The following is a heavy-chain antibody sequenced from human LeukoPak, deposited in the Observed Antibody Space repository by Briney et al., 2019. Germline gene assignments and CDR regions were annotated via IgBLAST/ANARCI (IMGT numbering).Heavy chain of an antibody. CDR1: GLTLSTYW. D-gene: IGHD3-16*01. Sequence: GGSLRLSCEASGLTLSTYWMNWVRQAPGKGLDWVANINPDGSGKRYVDSVKGRFTIARDNADNSLSLQMNSLRAEDTAVYYCASWGAGGNSWGQGTLVTVSS. CDR2: INPDGSGK. CDR3: ASWGAGGNS. J-gene: IGHJ4*02. V-gene: IGHV3-7*01.